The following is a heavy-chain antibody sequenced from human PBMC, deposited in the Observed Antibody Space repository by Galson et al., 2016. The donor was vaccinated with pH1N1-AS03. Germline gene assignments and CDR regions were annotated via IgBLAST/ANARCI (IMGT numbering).Heavy chain of an antibody. V-gene: IGHV1-69*13. CDR3: ARVGDPLGT. Sequence: SVKVSCKASGGTFNSYAISWVRQAPGQGLEWMGGIIPIFGTVNFAQRFQGRLTISADDSTSTGYMELSGLTFDDTAMYFCARVGDPLGTWGQGTMVTVSS. CDR2: IIPIFGTV. CDR1: GGTFNSYA. D-gene: IGHD3-10*01. J-gene: IGHJ3*01.